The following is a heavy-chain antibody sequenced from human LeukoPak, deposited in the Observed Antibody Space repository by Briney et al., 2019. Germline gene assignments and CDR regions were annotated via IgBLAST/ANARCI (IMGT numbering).Heavy chain of an antibody. J-gene: IGHJ3*02. CDR3: AKGDPLRFLEWFYPDDAFDI. V-gene: IGHV3-23*01. CDR1: GFTFSSYA. CDR2: ISGSGGST. D-gene: IGHD3-3*01. Sequence: PGGSLRLSCAASGFTFSSYAMSWVRQAPGKGLEWVSAISGSGGSTYYADSVKGRFTISRDNSKNTLYLQMNSLRAEDTAVYYCAKGDPLRFLEWFYPDDAFDIWGQGTMVTVSS.